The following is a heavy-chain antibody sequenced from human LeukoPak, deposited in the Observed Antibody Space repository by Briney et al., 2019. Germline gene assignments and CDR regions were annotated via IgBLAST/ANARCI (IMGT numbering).Heavy chain of an antibody. CDR2: IIPIFGTA. CDR3: ARHLRPYEYYLDY. CDR1: GGTFSSYA. V-gene: IGHV1-69*05. D-gene: IGHD2-8*01. J-gene: IGHJ4*02. Sequence: GSSVKVSCKASGGTFSSYAISWVRQAPGQGLEWMGRIIPIFGTANYAQKFQGRVTITTDESTSTAYMELSSLRSEDTAVYYCARHLRPYEYYLDYWGQGTLVTVSS.